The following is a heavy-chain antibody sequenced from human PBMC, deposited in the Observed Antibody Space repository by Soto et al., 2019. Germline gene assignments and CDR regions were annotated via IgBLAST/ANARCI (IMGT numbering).Heavy chain of an antibody. CDR3: ARESEGGNVHDWFDP. D-gene: IGHD1-1*01. V-gene: IGHV4-59*01. J-gene: IGHJ5*02. Sequence: QVQLQESGPGLVKPSETLSLTCSVSGDSIGTYYWSWVRQPPGKGLEWLGFVHYSGSTQYNPSLKGRVPMSMDTSKNQLSLKLRSVTAADTAVYYCARESEGGNVHDWFDPWGQGILVTVSS. CDR1: GDSIGTYY. CDR2: VHYSGST.